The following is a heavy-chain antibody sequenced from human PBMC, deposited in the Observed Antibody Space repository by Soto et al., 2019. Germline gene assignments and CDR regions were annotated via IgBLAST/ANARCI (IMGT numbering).Heavy chain of an antibody. Sequence: QLQMQESGPRLVKPSETLSLTCTVSRGSITNSDYHWGWIRQPPGKGLAWIGTFYYTGNTFYNPSLEIGVSISADTSKNQISLKLNSVTAADTALYYCARGRRSGFDPRGFFDFWGQGTLVTVSS. CDR1: RGSITNSDYH. CDR2: FYYTGNT. J-gene: IGHJ4*02. CDR3: ARGRRSGFDPRGFFDF. D-gene: IGHD5-12*01. V-gene: IGHV4-39*01.